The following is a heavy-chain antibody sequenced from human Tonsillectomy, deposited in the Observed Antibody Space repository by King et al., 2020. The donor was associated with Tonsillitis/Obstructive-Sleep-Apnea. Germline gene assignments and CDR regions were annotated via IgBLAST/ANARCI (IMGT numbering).Heavy chain of an antibody. CDR1: GDSISTSTYY. D-gene: IGHD3-16*01. V-gene: IGHV4-39*07. J-gene: IGHJ4*02. Sequence: LQLQESGPGLVRPSETLSLTCTVSGDSISTSTYYWGWIRQPPGKGLEWIGSIYYSGSTYYNPSFQGQVTISADKSISTAYLQWSSLKTSDTAMYYCARSRGAFRDYFDYWGQGTLVTVSS. CDR3: ARSRGAFRDYFDY. CDR2: IYYSGST.